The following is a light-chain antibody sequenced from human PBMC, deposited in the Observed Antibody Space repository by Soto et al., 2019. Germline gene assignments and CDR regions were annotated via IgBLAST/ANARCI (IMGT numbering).Light chain of an antibody. V-gene: IGKV3-15*01. J-gene: IGKJ1*01. CDR2: GAS. Sequence: EIVLTQSPGTLSLSPGERATLSCRASQSVSSSNLAWYQQKPGQAPRLLIYGASIRATGIPARFSDSGSGTEFTLTISTLQSEDFAIYYCQHYNNWPPWTFGQGTKVDIK. CDR1: QSVSSSN. CDR3: QHYNNWPPWT.